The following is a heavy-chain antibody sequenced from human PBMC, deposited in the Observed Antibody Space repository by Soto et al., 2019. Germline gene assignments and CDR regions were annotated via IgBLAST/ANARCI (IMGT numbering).Heavy chain of an antibody. Sequence: QVQLVQSGAEVKKPGASVKVSCKASGYTFTSYGISWVRQAPGQGLEWMGWISAYNGNTNYAQKLQGRGTMTTDTSTSTAYMELRSLRSDDTAVYYCARWNDFWSGYPYGSPGAFDIWGQGTMVTVSS. CDR2: ISAYNGNT. CDR3: ARWNDFWSGYPYGSPGAFDI. D-gene: IGHD3-3*01. CDR1: GYTFTSYG. J-gene: IGHJ3*02. V-gene: IGHV1-18*01.